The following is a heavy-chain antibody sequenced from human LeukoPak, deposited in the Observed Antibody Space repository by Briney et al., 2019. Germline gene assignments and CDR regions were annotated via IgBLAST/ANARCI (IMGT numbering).Heavy chain of an antibody. V-gene: IGHV5-51*01. D-gene: IGHD1-7*01. CDR2: IFPDDSDT. J-gene: IGHJ5*02. Sequence: GESLKISCKGSADSFSTYWIGWVRQMPGKGLEWMGIIFPDDSDTRYSPSFQGQVTISADKSISTAYLQWSSLKASDTAMYYCARQYNWNSRQFDPWGQGTLVTVSS. CDR3: ARQYNWNSRQFDP. CDR1: ADSFSTYW.